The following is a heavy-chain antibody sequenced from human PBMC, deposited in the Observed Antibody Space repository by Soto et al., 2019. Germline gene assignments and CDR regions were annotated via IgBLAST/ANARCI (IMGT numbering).Heavy chain of an antibody. Sequence: GGSLRLSCAASGFTFSSCAMGWVRQAPGKGLEWVSDIDSGASTYYADSVKGRFTISRDNSKSTLYLQMNSLRAEDTALYYCAKGRSYYYYYGVDVWGQGTTVTVSS. J-gene: IGHJ6*02. CDR2: IDSGAST. CDR1: GFTFSSCA. CDR3: AKGRSYYYYYGVDV. V-gene: IGHV3-23*01.